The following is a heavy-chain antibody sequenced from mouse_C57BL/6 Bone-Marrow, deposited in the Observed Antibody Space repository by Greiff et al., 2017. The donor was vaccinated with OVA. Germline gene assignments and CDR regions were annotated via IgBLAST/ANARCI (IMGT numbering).Heavy chain of an antibody. CDR3: TRDGYDRGRYFDV. D-gene: IGHD2-2*01. V-gene: IGHV5-9-1*02. CDR1: GFTFSSYA. Sequence: EVMLVESGEGLVKPGGSLKLSCAASGFTFSSYAMSWVRQTPEKRLEWVAYISSGGDYIYYADTVKGRFTISRDNARNTLYLQMSSLKSEDTAMYYCTRDGYDRGRYFDVWGTGTTVTVSS. CDR2: ISSGGDYI. J-gene: IGHJ1*03.